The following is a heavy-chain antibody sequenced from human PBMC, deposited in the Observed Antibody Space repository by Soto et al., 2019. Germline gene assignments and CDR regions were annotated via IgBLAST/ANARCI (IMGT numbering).Heavy chain of an antibody. CDR2: ISYDGNNK. Sequence: GGSLRLSCAASGFTFSGYGMHWVRPAPGKGLEWVAVISYDGNNKYYADSVKGRFTISRDNSKNTLYLQMNSLRAEDTAVYYCAKGGRGTYYYYYGMDVWGQGTTVTVSS. CDR1: GFTFSGYG. CDR3: AKGGRGTYYYYYGMDV. J-gene: IGHJ6*02. D-gene: IGHD1-1*01. V-gene: IGHV3-30*18.